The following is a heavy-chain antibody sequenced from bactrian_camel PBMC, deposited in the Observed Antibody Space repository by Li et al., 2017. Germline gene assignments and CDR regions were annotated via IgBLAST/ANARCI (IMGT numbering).Heavy chain of an antibody. D-gene: IGHD1*01. CDR3: AARDSAGYLSPLERLERRNYNV. CDR1: GYTVRSTR. CDR2: IGRDGIT. V-gene: IGHV3S53*01. J-gene: IGHJ4*01. Sequence: HVQLVESGGDSVQSGGSLRLSCAASGYTVRSTRMGWFRQAPGKEREGVACIGRDGITMYSDSVKGRFTISRDSAKRIVYLQMNSLKPEDTAMYYCAARDSAGYLSPLERLERRNYNVWGQGTQVTVS.